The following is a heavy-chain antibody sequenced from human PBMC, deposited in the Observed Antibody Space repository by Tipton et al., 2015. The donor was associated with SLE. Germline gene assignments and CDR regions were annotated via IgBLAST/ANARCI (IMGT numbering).Heavy chain of an antibody. CDR2: INHRGST. CDR1: GGSFSGYY. CDR3: ASRTTVFWFDP. D-gene: IGHD4-17*01. V-gene: IGHV4-34*01. J-gene: IGHJ5*02. Sequence: TLSLTCAVYGGSFSGYYWSWIRQPPGKGLEWIGEINHRGSTNYNPSLKSGLTISVDTSKNQFSLKLSSVTAADTAVYYCASRTTVFWFDPWGQGTLVTVSS.